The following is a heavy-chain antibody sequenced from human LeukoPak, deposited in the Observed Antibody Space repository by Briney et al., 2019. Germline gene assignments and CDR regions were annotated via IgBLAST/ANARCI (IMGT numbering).Heavy chain of an antibody. V-gene: IGHV3-30*03. CDR1: AFTFSSSG. D-gene: IGHD5-12*01. J-gene: IGHJ4*02. Sequence: LPGRCLRLACAASAFTFSSSGIHCVRPAPGEWLEWVALISYDGSNKYHADSVQDPFTISRDKSKNTLYLQMNTVRDEATALYYSATTREVDASDSWGQGTLVTVSS. CDR3: ATTREVDASDS. CDR2: ISYDGSNK.